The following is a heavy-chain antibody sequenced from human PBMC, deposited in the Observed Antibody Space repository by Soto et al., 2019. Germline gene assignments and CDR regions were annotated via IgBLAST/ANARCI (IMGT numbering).Heavy chain of an antibody. V-gene: IGHV1-2*02. D-gene: IGHD6-13*01. J-gene: IGHJ6*02. Sequence: ASVKVSCKASGYTFTGYYMHWVRQAPGQGLEWMGWINPNSGGTNYAQKLQGRVTMTTDTSTSTAYMELRSLRSDDTAVYYCARDQHKQQLVYTPTYGMDVWGQGTTVTVSS. CDR3: ARDQHKQQLVYTPTYGMDV. CDR2: INPNSGGT. CDR1: GYTFTGYY.